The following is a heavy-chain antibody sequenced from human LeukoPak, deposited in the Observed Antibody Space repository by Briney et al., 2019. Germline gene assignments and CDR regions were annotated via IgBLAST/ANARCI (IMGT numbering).Heavy chain of an antibody. V-gene: IGHV3-66*01. Sequence: GGSLRLSCAASGFTVSSNYMSWVRQAPGKGLEWVSVIYSGGSTYYADSVKGRFTISRDNSKNTLYLQMNSLRAEDTAVYYCARERNGDCGYFDYWGQGTLVTVSS. CDR1: GFTVSSNY. CDR2: IYSGGST. D-gene: IGHD2-21*02. J-gene: IGHJ4*02. CDR3: ARERNGDCGYFDY.